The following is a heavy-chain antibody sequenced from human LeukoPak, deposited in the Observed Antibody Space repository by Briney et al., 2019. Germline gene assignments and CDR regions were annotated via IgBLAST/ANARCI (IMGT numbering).Heavy chain of an antibody. J-gene: IGHJ6*03. D-gene: IGHD3-3*01. CDR2: INPNSCGT. CDR3: ARTNGERITIFGVVTSYYYYMDV. Sequence: SVKVSCKASGYTFTGYYMHWVRQAPGQGLEWMGWINPNSCGTNYAQKFQGRVTMTRDTSISAAYTELSRLRSDDTAVYYCARTNGERITIFGVVTSYYYYMDVWGKGTTVTVSS. CDR1: GYTFTGYY. V-gene: IGHV1-2*02.